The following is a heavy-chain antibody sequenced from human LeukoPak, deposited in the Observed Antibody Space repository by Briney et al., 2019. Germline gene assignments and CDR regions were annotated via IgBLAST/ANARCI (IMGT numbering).Heavy chain of an antibody. V-gene: IGHV3-23*01. J-gene: IGHJ4*02. CDR3: AKGAYDYIEIAYFDY. Sequence: GGSLRLSCVASGFSFNNYAMNWVRQAPGKGLEWVSLIIDSSGTTFYADSVKGRFTISRDKSKSTLYLQMNSLRAEDTAVYYCAKGAYDYIEIAYFDYWGQGSLVTVSS. D-gene: IGHD5-12*01. CDR2: IIDSSGTT. CDR1: GFSFNNYA.